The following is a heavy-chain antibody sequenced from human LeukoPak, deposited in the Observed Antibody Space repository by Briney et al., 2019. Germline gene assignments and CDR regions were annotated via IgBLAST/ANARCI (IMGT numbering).Heavy chain of an antibody. CDR2: INHSGST. V-gene: IGHV4-34*01. CDR3: ARPVAGTWPYFQH. CDR1: GGSFSGYY. Sequence: SETLSLTCAVYGGSFSGYYWSWIRQPPGKGLEWIGEINHSGSTNYNPSLKSRVTISVDTSKNQFSLKLSSVTAADTAVYYCARPVAGTWPYFQHWGQGTLVTVSS. D-gene: IGHD6-19*01. J-gene: IGHJ1*01.